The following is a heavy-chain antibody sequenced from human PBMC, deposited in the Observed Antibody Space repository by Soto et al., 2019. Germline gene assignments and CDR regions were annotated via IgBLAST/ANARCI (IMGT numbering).Heavy chain of an antibody. J-gene: IGHJ4*02. CDR3: AKDLMYGPDSSGYGL. D-gene: IGHD3-22*01. CDR2: ISGSGGST. Sequence: GGSLRLSCAASGFTFSSYAMSWVRQAPGKGLEWVSAISGSGGSTYYADSVKGRFTISRDNSKNTLYLQMNSLRAEDTAVYYCAKDLMYGPDSSGYGLWGQGTLLTVSS. CDR1: GFTFSSYA. V-gene: IGHV3-23*01.